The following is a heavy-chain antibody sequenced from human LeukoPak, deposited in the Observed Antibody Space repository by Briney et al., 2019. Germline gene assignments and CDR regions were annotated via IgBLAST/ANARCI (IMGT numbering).Heavy chain of an antibody. CDR2: IIPIFGTA. Sequence: ASVKLSCKASGGTFSSYAISWVQQAPGPGLEWMGGIIPIFGTANYAQKFQGRVTITADKSTSTAYMELSSLRSEDTAVYYCARDIDYTVTTEERWFDPWGQGTLVTVSS. CDR1: GGTFSSYA. V-gene: IGHV1-69*06. J-gene: IGHJ5*02. CDR3: ARDIDYTVTTEERWFDP. D-gene: IGHD4-17*01.